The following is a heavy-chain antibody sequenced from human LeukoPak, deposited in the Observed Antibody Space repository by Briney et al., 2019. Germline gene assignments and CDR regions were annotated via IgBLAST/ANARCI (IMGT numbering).Heavy chain of an antibody. CDR3: ARAGGYCSSTSCYGDYYHYYYMDV. CDR1: GGSISSYY. V-gene: IGHV4-59*01. D-gene: IGHD2-2*01. J-gene: IGHJ6*03. Sequence: SETLSLTCTVSGGSISSYYWSWIRQPPGKGLEWIGYIYYSGSTNYNPSLKSRVTISVDTSKNQFSLKLSSVTAADTAVYYCARAGGYCSSTSCYGDYYHYYYMDVWGKGTTVTVSS. CDR2: IYYSGST.